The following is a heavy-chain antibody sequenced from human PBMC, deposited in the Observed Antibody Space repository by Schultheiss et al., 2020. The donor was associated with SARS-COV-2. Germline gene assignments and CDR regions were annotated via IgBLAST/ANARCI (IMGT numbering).Heavy chain of an antibody. CDR3: ARVTIFGVVGY. J-gene: IGHJ4*02. V-gene: IGHV4-34*01. Sequence: SETLSLTCAVYGGSFSGYYWSWIRQPPGKGLEWIGSIYYSGSTYYNPSLKSRVTISVDTSKNQFSLKLSSVTAADTAVYYCARVTIFGVVGYWGQGTLVTVSS. CDR2: IYYSGST. CDR1: GGSFSGYY. D-gene: IGHD3-3*01.